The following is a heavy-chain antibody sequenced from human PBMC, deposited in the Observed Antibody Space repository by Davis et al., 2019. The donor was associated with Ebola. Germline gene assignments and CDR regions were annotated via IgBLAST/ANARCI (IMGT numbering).Heavy chain of an antibody. J-gene: IGHJ4*02. D-gene: IGHD6-19*01. CDR3: ARDLDSSGWYDY. V-gene: IGHV4-39*07. Sequence: SETLSLTCTVSGGSISSYYWGWIRQPPGKGLEWIGSIYYSGSTYYNPSLKSRVTISVDRSKNQFSLKLSSVTAADTAVYYCARDLDSSGWYDYWGQGTLVTVSS. CDR1: GGSISSYY. CDR2: IYYSGST.